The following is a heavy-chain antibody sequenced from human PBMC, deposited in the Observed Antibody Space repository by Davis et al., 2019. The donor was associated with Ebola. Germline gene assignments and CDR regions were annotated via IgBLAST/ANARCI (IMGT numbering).Heavy chain of an antibody. V-gene: IGHV3-15*01. J-gene: IGHJ3*02. CDR3: ITEPSHTRGRFLDFGTFNI. D-gene: IGHD3-3*01. CDR2: IKSKTDGGTA. Sequence: GESLKISCVASGHGFTFSAYGMHWVRQAPGKGLEWVGRIKSKTDGGTADYAAPVKGRFTISRDDSKNTLYLQMKSLTTEDTAVYPCITEPSHTRGRFLDFGTFNIWGQGTMVTVSS. CDR1: GHGFTFSAYG.